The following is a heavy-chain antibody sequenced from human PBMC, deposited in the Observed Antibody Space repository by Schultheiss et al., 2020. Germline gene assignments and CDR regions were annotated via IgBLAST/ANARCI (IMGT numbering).Heavy chain of an antibody. CDR3: AKAGTWDTVMATYSMDV. CDR1: GGSISSSNW. J-gene: IGHJ6*02. CDR2: IYHSGST. D-gene: IGHD5-18*01. V-gene: IGHV4-4*02. Sequence: SETLSLTCAVSGGSISSSNWWSWVRQPPGKGLEWIGEIYHSGSTNYNPSLKSRVTISVDTSKNQFSLKLSSVTAADTAVYYCAKAGTWDTVMATYSMDVWGQGTTVNVSS.